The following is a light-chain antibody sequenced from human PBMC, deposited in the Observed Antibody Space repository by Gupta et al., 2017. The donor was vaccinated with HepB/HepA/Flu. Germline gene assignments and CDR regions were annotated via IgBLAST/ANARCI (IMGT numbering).Light chain of an antibody. CDR2: DVS. Sequence: QSALTQPLSVCGSTGQSVTISCIGTSSDVGGYNYVSCYQQNPGTAPKLMIYDVSKRPSGVPDRFSGSKSGNTASLTISGLQAEDEADYYCCSYAGSYTDVFGTGTKVTVL. CDR1: SSDVGGYNY. CDR3: CSYAGSYTDV. V-gene: IGLV2-11*01. J-gene: IGLJ1*01.